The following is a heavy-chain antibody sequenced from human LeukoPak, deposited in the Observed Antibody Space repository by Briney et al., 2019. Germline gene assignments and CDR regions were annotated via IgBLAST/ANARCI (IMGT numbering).Heavy chain of an antibody. CDR2: ISSSSSYI. CDR1: GFSFSLYS. D-gene: IGHD2-21*01. V-gene: IGHV3-21*01. CDR3: ARDSVGDFDN. Sequence: GGSLRLSCAASGFSFSLYSMNWVRQAPGKGLEWVSSISSSSSYIYYADSVKGRFTISRDNAKNSLALQLKSLRAEDTAVYYCARDSVGDFDNWGQGTLVTVSS. J-gene: IGHJ4*02.